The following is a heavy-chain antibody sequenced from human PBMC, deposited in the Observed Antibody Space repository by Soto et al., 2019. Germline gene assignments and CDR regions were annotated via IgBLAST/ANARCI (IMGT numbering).Heavy chain of an antibody. V-gene: IGHV3-64D*06. CDR2: IGSNGIST. CDR1: GFTFSSYA. D-gene: IGHD3-3*01. CDR3: VKERSSRVVLYNWFDP. Sequence: VGSLRLSCSASGFTFSSYAMHWVRQAPGKGLEYVSAIGSNGISTYYADSVKGRFTISRDNSKNTLYLQMSSLRPEDTAVYYCVKERSSRVVLYNWFDPWGQGTLVTVST. J-gene: IGHJ5*02.